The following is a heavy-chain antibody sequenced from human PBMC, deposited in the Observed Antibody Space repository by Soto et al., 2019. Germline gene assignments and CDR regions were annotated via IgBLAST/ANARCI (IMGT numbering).Heavy chain of an antibody. Sequence: AGGSLRLSCAASGFTLSSYAMTWVRQAPGKGLEWVSAISVSGARTYYADSVKGRFTISRDNSKNTLYLQMNSLRAEDTAVYYCARDRGWSLFDYWGQGTLVTVSS. V-gene: IGHV3-23*01. CDR1: GFTLSSYA. CDR3: ARDRGWSLFDY. D-gene: IGHD6-19*01. J-gene: IGHJ4*02. CDR2: ISVSGART.